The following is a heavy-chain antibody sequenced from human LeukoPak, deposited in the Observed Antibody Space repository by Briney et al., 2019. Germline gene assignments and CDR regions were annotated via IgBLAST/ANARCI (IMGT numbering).Heavy chain of an antibody. CDR2: LSAYNTNA. CDR3: ARDGDDSSAPFDY. J-gene: IGHJ4*02. D-gene: IGHD3-22*01. Sequence: GASVKVSCKTSGYTFTSYGISWVRQAPGQGLEWMGWLSAYNTNANYAQKLQGRVTMTTDTSTSTAFMELRSLRSDDTAVYYCARDGDDSSAPFDYWGQGTLVTVSS. V-gene: IGHV1-18*01. CDR1: GYTFTSYG.